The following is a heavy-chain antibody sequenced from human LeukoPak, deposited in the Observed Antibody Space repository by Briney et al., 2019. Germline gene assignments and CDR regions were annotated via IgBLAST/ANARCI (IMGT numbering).Heavy chain of an antibody. CDR2: ISGSGGST. CDR3: AKDVARFGELLYHFDY. V-gene: IGHV3-23*01. Sequence: PGGSLRLSCAASGFTFSSYAMSWVRQAPGKGLQWVSTISGSGGSTYYADSVKGRFTISRDNSKNTLYLQMNSLRAEDTAVYYCAKDVARFGELLYHFDYWGQGTLVTVSS. D-gene: IGHD3-10*01. CDR1: GFTFSSYA. J-gene: IGHJ4*02.